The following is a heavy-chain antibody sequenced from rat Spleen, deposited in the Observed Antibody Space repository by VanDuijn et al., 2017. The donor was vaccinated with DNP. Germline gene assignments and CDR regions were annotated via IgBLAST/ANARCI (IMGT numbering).Heavy chain of an antibody. CDR1: GFTFSDYY. Sequence: EVQLVESGGGLVQPGRSLKLSCAASGFTFSDYYMAWVRQAPTKGLEWVAYIRYDGHSTYFGDSVKGRFTISRDNAKNTLYLQMNSLRSEDTATYYCAIYFYSGDNWFGYWGQGTLVTVSS. J-gene: IGHJ3*01. CDR3: AIYFYSGDNWFGY. CDR2: IRYDGHST. D-gene: IGHD1-1*01. V-gene: IGHV5-22*01.